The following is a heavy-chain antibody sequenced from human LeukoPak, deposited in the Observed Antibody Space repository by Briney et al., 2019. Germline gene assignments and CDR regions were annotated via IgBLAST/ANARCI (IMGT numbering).Heavy chain of an antibody. CDR2: IYYSGST. J-gene: IGHJ5*02. CDR3: ARDTGYSGSWFDP. Sequence: TSETLSLTCTVSGGSISSGDYYWSWIRQPPGKGLEWIGYIYYSGSTYYSPSLKSRVTISVDTSKNQFSLKLSSVTAADTAVYYCARDTGYSGSWFDPWGQGTLVTVSS. CDR1: GGSISSGDYY. D-gene: IGHD5-12*01. V-gene: IGHV4-30-4*01.